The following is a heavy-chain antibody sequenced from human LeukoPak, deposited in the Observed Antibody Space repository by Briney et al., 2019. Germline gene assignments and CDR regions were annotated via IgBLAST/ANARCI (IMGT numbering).Heavy chain of an antibody. Sequence: SETLSLTCTVSGGSISSSSYFWGWIRQPPGKGLEWIGSISYSGSTYYNPSLKSRVTISVDTSKNQFSLRLTSVTAADTAVYYCARVVLKLGATTEFDPWGQGTLVTVSS. CDR2: ISYSGST. D-gene: IGHD1-26*01. CDR3: ARVVLKLGATTEFDP. V-gene: IGHV4-39*07. J-gene: IGHJ5*02. CDR1: GGSISSSSYF.